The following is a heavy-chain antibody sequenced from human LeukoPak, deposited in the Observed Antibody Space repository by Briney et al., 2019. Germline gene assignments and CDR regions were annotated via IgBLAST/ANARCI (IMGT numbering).Heavy chain of an antibody. Sequence: ASVKVSCKASGYTFTNYYMHWVRQAPGQGLEWMGIINPSGDSTSYTQKFQGRVTMTRDMSTSTAYMELSSLRSEDTAVYYCARVRDGYNDAYDIWGQGTMVT. CDR1: GYTFTNYY. D-gene: IGHD5-24*01. CDR3: ARVRDGYNDAYDI. V-gene: IGHV1-46*01. CDR2: INPSGDST. J-gene: IGHJ3*02.